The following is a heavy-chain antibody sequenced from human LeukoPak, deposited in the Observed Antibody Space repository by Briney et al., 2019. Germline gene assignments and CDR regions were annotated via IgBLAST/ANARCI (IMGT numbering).Heavy chain of an antibody. D-gene: IGHD6-19*01. J-gene: IGHJ4*02. CDR1: GYTFTSYD. V-gene: IGHV1-8*01. CDR3: ASSSSAGPASDY. CDR2: MNPNSGNT. Sequence: ASVKVSCKASGYTFTSYDINWVRQATGQGLEWIGWMNPNSGNTGYAQKFQGRVTMTRNTSISTAYMELSSLRSDDTAVYYCASSSSAGPASDYWGQGTLVTVSS.